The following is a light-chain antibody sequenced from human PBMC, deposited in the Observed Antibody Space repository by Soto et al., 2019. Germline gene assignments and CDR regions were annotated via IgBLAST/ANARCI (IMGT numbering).Light chain of an antibody. CDR2: GAS. CDR3: QQRSNWPIT. V-gene: IGKV3D-20*02. Sequence: EIVLTQSPGTLALSPCERATLSCSASQSVSSSYLAWYQQKPGQAPRLLIYGASTRATGIPARFSGSGSGTDFTLTISSLEPEDFAVYYCQQRSNWPITFGQGTRLEIK. J-gene: IGKJ5*01. CDR1: QSVSSSY.